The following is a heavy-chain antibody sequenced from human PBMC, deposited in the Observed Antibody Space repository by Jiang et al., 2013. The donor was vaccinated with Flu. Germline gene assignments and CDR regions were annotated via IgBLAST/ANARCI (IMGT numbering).Heavy chain of an antibody. CDR2: IYPGDSDT. J-gene: IGHJ3*02. V-gene: IGHV5-51*01. CDR3: ASTLPAPEYIAVAGFAFDI. D-gene: IGHD6-19*01. Sequence: GAEVKKPGESLKISCKGSGYRFTSYWIGWVRQMPGKGLEWMGIIYPGDSDTRYSPSFQGQVTISADKSISTAYLQWSSLKASDTAMYYCASTLPAPEYIAVAGFAFDIWGQGTMVTVSS. CDR1: GYRFTSYW.